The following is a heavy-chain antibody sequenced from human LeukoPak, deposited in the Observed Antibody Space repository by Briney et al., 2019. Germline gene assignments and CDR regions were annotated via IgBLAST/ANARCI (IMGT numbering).Heavy chain of an antibody. J-gene: IGHJ1*01. CDR1: GFTFSNAW. CDR3: TTGLCQLLSEYFQH. Sequence: PGGSLRLSCAASGFTFSNAWMSWVRQAPGKGLEWVGRIKSKTDGGTTDYAAPVKGRFTISRDDSKNTLYLQMNSLKTEDTAVYYCTTGLCQLLSEYFQHWGQGTLVTVSS. D-gene: IGHD2-2*01. CDR2: IKSKTDGGTT. V-gene: IGHV3-15*01.